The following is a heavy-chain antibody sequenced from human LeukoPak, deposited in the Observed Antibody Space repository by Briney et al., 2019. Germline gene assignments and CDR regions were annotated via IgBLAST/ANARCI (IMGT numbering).Heavy chain of an antibody. CDR3: AADPYGDDDKLHDY. CDR2: ISYDGSNK. D-gene: IGHD4-17*01. Sequence: GRSLTLSCAASGFTFSSYGMHWVRQAPGKGLEWVAVISYDGSNKYYADSVKGRFTISRDNSKNTLYLQMNSLRAEDTAVYYCAADPYGDDDKLHDYWGQGTLVTVSS. V-gene: IGHV3-30*03. J-gene: IGHJ4*02. CDR1: GFTFSSYG.